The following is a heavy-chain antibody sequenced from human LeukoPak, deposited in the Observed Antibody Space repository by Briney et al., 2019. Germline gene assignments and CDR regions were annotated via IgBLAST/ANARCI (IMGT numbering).Heavy chain of an antibody. CDR1: GYSFTSYW. D-gene: IGHD3-22*01. Sequence: GESLKISCKGSGYSFTSYWIGWVRQMPGKGLEWMGMIYPGDSDTRYSPSFQGQVTIPADKSISTAYLQWTSLKASDTAMYYCARPAVNSGYWRQYYFDYWGQGTLVTVSS. CDR2: IYPGDSDT. V-gene: IGHV5-51*01. CDR3: ARPAVNSGYWRQYYFDY. J-gene: IGHJ4*02.